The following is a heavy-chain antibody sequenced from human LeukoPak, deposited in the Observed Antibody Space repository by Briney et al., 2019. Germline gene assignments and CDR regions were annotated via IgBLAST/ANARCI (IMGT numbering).Heavy chain of an antibody. CDR1: GFTFSSYW. CDR2: VNNDGGTT. CDR3: LAAAGTIG. J-gene: IGHJ4*02. D-gene: IGHD6-13*01. Sequence: QPGGSLILSCAASGFTFSSYWMHWVRQAPGKGLVWVSRVNNDGGTTTYADSVRGRFTISRDNTKNTLYLQMNSLRAEDTAVYFCLAAAGTIGWGQGTPVTVSS. V-gene: IGHV3-74*01.